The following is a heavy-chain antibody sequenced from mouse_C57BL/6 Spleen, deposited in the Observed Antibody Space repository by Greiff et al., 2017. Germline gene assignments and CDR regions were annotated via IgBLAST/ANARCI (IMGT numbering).Heavy chain of an antibody. D-gene: IGHD3-3*01. J-gene: IGHJ2*01. CDR3: ARGGLGLYYFDV. Sequence: VQLQQPGAELVRPGSSVKLSCKASGYTFTSYWMDWVKQRPGQGLEWIGNIYPSDSETHYNQKFKDKATLTVDKSSSTAYMQRSSLTSEDSAVYYCARGGLGLYYFDVWGQGTTLTVSS. CDR2: IYPSDSET. V-gene: IGHV1-61*01. CDR1: GYTFTSYW.